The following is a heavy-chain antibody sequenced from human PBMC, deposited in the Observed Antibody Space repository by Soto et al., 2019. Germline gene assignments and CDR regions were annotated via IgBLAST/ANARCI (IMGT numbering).Heavy chain of an antibody. V-gene: IGHV4-39*07. CDR1: GGSISSSSYY. D-gene: IGHD3-10*01. CDR3: ARGLGYGSGSYPFDY. Sequence: SETLSLTCTVSGGSISSSSYYWSWIRQPPGKGLEWIGEINHSGSTNYNPSLKSRVTISVDTSKNQFSLKLSSVTAADTAVYYCARGLGYGSGSYPFDYWGQGTLVTVSS. J-gene: IGHJ4*02. CDR2: INHSGST.